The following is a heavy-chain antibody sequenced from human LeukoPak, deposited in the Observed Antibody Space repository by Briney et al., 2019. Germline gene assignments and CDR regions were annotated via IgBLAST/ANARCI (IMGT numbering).Heavy chain of an antibody. CDR1: GGSIGSYY. V-gene: IGHV4-59*08. CDR3: ARVTVITIGGIIGDYFDY. J-gene: IGHJ4*02. D-gene: IGHD3-16*01. CDR2: ISYSGTT. Sequence: SETLSLTCSVSGGSIGSYYWSWIRQPPEKGLEWIGYISYSGTTNYNPSLKSRVAISVDTSKNQFSLRLSSVTAADTAVYYCARVTVITIGGIIGDYFDYWGQGTLVTASS.